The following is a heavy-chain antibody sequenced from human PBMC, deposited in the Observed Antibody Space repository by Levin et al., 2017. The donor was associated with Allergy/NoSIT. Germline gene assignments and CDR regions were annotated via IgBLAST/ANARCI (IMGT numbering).Heavy chain of an antibody. CDR2: IYPGDSDT. CDR3: ARLQGVGYSSELFDY. Sequence: GESLKISCKGSGYSFTSYWIGWVRQMPGKGLEWMGIIYPGDSDTRYSPSFQGQVTISADKSISTAYLQWSSLKASDTAMYYCARLQGVGYSSELFDYWGQGTLVTVSS. V-gene: IGHV5-51*01. CDR1: GYSFTSYW. J-gene: IGHJ4*02. D-gene: IGHD6-19*01.